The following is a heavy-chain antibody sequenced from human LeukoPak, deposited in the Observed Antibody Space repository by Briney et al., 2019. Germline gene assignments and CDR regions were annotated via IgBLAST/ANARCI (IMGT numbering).Heavy chain of an antibody. CDR2: IYYSGST. CDR1: GGSISSYY. J-gene: IGHJ4*02. CDR3: ARGIAAAGNDYFDY. D-gene: IGHD6-13*01. Sequence: SETLSLTCTVSGGSISSYYWSWIRQPPGKGLEWIGYIYYSGSTNYSPSLKSRVTISVDTSKNQFSLKLSSVTAADTAVYYCARGIAAAGNDYFDYWGQGTLVTVSS. V-gene: IGHV4-59*01.